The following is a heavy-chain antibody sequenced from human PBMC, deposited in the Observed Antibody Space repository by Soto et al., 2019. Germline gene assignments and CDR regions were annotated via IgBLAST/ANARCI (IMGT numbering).Heavy chain of an antibody. CDR1: GFTFSSYA. J-gene: IGHJ4*02. CDR2: ISYDGSNK. D-gene: IGHD3-3*01. V-gene: IGHV3-30-3*01. CDR3: ARDLPGGTEYTIFGVVIKNYFDY. Sequence: GGSLRLSCAASGFTFSSYAMHWVRQAPGKGLEWVAVISYDGSNKYYADSVKGRFTISRDNSKNTLYLQMNSLRAEDTAVYYCARDLPGGTEYTIFGVVIKNYFDYWGQGTLVTVSS.